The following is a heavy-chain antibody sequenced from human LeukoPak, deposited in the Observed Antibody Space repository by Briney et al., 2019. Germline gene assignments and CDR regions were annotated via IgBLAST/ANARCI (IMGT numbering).Heavy chain of an antibody. CDR1: GFNFSNYR. CDR3: AREAYGDYDY. V-gene: IGHV3-7*05. Sequence: PGGSLRLSCAASGFNFSNYRMSWVRQAPGKGLEWVANIKQDGSGKYYVDSVKGRFTISSDNAKHSLYLQMNSLRAEDTAVHYCAREAYGDYDYWGPGTLVTVSS. CDR2: IKQDGSGK. J-gene: IGHJ4*02. D-gene: IGHD4-17*01.